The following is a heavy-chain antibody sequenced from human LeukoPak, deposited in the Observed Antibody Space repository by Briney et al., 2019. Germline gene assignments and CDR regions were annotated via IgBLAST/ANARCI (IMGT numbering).Heavy chain of an antibody. J-gene: IGHJ5*02. Sequence: GGSLRLSCAASGFTFSSYGMSWVRQAPGKGLEWVSAISGSGGSTYYADSVKGRFTISRDNSKNTVYLQMNNMRVDDTAAYYCARVAGSHWFDPWGHGTLVTVSS. CDR1: GFTFSSYG. CDR3: ARVAGSHWFDP. V-gene: IGHV3-23*01. D-gene: IGHD6-19*01. CDR2: ISGSGGST.